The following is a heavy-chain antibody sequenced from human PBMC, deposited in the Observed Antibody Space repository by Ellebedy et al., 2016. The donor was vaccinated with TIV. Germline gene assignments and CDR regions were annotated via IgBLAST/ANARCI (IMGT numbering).Heavy chain of an antibody. J-gene: IGHJ6*03. CDR2: INPNSGGT. CDR1: GYTFTGYY. CDR3: ARDIVVVPAAILGGGYYYYYMDV. V-gene: IGHV1-2*02. Sequence: ASVKVSCXASGYTFTGYYMHWVRQAPGQGLEWMGWINPNSGGTNYAQKFQGRVTMTRDTSISTAYMELSRLRSDDTAVYYCARDIVVVPAAILGGGYYYYYMDVWGKGTTVTVSS. D-gene: IGHD2-2*02.